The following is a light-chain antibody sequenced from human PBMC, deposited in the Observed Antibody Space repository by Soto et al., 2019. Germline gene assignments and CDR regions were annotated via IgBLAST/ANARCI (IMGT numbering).Light chain of an antibody. J-gene: IGKJ1*01. Sequence: DIVMTQSPDSLAVSLGERATINCKSSQSVLYSSNNKNYLAWYQQKPGQPPKLLIYWASTRESGVPDRFSGSGSGTDFTLNISSQQAEDAAVYYCQQYYSTLWTCGQGNKVEIK. CDR2: WAS. V-gene: IGKV4-1*01. CDR1: QSVLYSSNNKNY. CDR3: QQYYSTLWT.